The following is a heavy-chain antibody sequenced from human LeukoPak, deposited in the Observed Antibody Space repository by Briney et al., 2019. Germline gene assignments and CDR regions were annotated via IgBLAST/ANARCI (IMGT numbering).Heavy chain of an antibody. J-gene: IGHJ6*03. CDR2: MNPNSGNT. CDR3: ARVAGQNYYYYYMDV. D-gene: IGHD6-25*01. CDR1: GYTFTSYD. V-gene: IGHV1-8*01. Sequence: ASVKVSCKASGYTFTSYDINWVRQATGQGLEWMGWMNPNSGNTGYAQKFQGRVTMTRNTSISTAYMELSSLRSEDTAVYYCARVAGQNYYYYYMDVWGKGTTVTISS.